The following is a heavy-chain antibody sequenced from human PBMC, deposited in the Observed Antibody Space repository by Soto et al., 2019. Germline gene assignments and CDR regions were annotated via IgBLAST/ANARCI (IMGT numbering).Heavy chain of an antibody. CDR1: GFTFSSYS. J-gene: IGHJ6*02. Sequence: GGSLRLSCAASGFTFSSYSMNWVRQAPGKGLEWVSSISSSSSYIYYADSVKGRFTISRGNAKNSLYLQMNSLRAEDTAVYYCARAKQQLVKVGYYYYGMDVWGQGTTVTVSS. D-gene: IGHD6-13*01. CDR2: ISSSSSYI. CDR3: ARAKQQLVKVGYYYYGMDV. V-gene: IGHV3-21*01.